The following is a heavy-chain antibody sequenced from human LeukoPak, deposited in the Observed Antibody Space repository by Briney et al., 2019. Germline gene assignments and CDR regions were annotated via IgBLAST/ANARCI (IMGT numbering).Heavy chain of an antibody. CDR1: EYSFSDFA. CDR2: FDAGNGRT. CDR3: ARGRCTDVARGSYYFDY. J-gene: IGHJ4*02. V-gene: IGHV1-3*01. Sequence: ASVKVSCKASEYSFSDFAIHWVRQAPGQRLEWMGWFDAGNGRTKYSQSFQGRLTITKDTSATTAYMELSGLRSEDTATYYCARGRCTDVARGSYYFDYWGQGTLVSVST. D-gene: IGHD3-10*01.